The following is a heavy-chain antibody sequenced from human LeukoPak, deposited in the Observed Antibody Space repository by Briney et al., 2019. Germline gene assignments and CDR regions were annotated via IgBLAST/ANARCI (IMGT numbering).Heavy chain of an antibody. V-gene: IGHV4-59*01. Sequence: SETLSLTCSVSGGSISINYWSWIRQPPGKELEWIGYLYYSGSTNYNPSLKSRVTISVDTSKDQFSLNLTSVTAADTAVYYCARGLSGNYYAVDIWGQGTMVTVSS. CDR1: GGSISINY. CDR3: ARGLSGNYYAVDI. J-gene: IGHJ3*02. D-gene: IGHD1-26*01. CDR2: LYYSGST.